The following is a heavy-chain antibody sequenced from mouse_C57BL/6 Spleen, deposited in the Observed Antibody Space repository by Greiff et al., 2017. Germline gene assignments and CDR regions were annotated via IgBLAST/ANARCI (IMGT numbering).Heavy chain of an antibody. V-gene: IGHV1-50*01. Sequence: QVQLKQPGAELVKPGASVKLSCKASGYTFTSYWMQWVKQRPGQGLEWIGEIDPSDSYTNYNQKFKGKATLTVDTSSSTAYMQLSSLTSEDSAVYYCARSRENGYDCWYFDVWGTGTTVTVSS. D-gene: IGHD2-2*01. CDR1: GYTFTSYW. CDR3: ARSRENGYDCWYFDV. J-gene: IGHJ1*03. CDR2: IDPSDSYT.